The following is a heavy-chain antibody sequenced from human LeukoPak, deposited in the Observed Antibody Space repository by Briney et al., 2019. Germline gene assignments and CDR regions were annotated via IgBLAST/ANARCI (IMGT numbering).Heavy chain of an antibody. D-gene: IGHD2-2*01. V-gene: IGHV3-48*03. Sequence: GGSLRLSCATSGFTFTTYEMNWVSQAPGKGLEWVSHISGSGGAIYYADSVKGRFTISRDNAKNSLYLQMSSLRVEDTAVYYCARRYCSSTSCTLDYWGQGTLVTVSS. CDR2: ISGSGGAI. CDR3: ARRYCSSTSCTLDY. CDR1: GFTFTTYE. J-gene: IGHJ4*02.